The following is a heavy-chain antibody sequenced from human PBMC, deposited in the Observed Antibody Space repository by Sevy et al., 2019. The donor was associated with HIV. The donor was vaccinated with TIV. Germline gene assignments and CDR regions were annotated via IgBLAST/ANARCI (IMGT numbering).Heavy chain of an antibody. CDR2: IIPIFGTA. CDR3: ARSPGIAAAAFDY. J-gene: IGHJ4*02. V-gene: IGHV1-69*13. D-gene: IGHD6-13*01. CDR1: GGTFSSYA. Sequence: ASVKVSCKASGGTFSSYAISWVRQAPGQGLESMGGIIPIFGTANYAQKFQGRVTITADESTSTAYMELSTLRSEDTAVYYCARSPGIAAAAFDYWGQGTLVTVSS.